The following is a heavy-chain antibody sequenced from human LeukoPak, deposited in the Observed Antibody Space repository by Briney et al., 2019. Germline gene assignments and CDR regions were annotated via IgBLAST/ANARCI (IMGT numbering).Heavy chain of an antibody. D-gene: IGHD5-24*01. V-gene: IGHV3-20*01. Sequence: GGSLRLSCAASGFTFSSYWMSWVRQAPGKGLEWVSGINWNGGSTGYADSVKGRFTISRDNAKNSLYLQMNSLRAEDTALYHCAGGWLQLRAVGFDYWGQGTLVTVSS. CDR3: AGGWLQLRAVGFDY. J-gene: IGHJ4*02. CDR2: INWNGGST. CDR1: GFTFSSYW.